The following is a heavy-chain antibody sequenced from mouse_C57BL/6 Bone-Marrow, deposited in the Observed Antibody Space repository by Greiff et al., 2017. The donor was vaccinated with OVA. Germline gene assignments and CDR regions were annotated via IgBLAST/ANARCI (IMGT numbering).Heavy chain of an antibody. V-gene: IGHV1-52*01. CDR3: ARKGAAYYYAMDY. CDR1: GYTFTSYW. J-gene: IGHJ4*01. Sequence: VQLQQPGAELVRPGSSVKLSCKASGYTFTSYWMHWVKQRPIQGLEWIGNIDPSGSETHYNQKFKDKATLTVDKSSSTAYMQLSSLTSDDSAVYDCARKGAAYYYAMDYWGQGTSVTVSS. CDR2: IDPSGSET.